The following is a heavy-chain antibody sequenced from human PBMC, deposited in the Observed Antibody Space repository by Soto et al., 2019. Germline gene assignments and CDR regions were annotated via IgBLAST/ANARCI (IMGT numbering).Heavy chain of an antibody. J-gene: IGHJ4*02. V-gene: IGHV3-53*01. CDR2: IYSGGST. D-gene: IGHD4-17*01. CDR3: AKDGRADGDYFDY. Sequence: PGGSLRLSCAASGFTVSSNYMSWVRQAPGKGLEWVSVIYSGGSTYYADSVKGRFTISRDNSKNTLYLQMNSLRAEDTAVYYCAKDGRADGDYFDYWGQGTLVTVSS. CDR1: GFTVSSNY.